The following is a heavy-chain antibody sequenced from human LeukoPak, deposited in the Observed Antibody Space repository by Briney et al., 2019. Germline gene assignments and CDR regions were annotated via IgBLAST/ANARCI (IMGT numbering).Heavy chain of an antibody. CDR3: AKAWGGGYQLPIHFAY. CDR2: ISGSGGST. J-gene: IGHJ4*02. D-gene: IGHD2-2*01. Sequence: GGSLRLSCAASGFTFSSYAMSWVPQAPAKGLEWVSAISGSGGSTYYADSVKGRFTISRDNSKNTLYLQMNSLRAEDTAVYYCAKAWGGGYQLPIHFAYRGQGTLVTLSS. V-gene: IGHV3-23*01. CDR1: GFTFSSYA.